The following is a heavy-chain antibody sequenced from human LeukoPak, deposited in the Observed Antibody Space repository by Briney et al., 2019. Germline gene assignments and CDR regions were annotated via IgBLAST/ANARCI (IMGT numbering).Heavy chain of an antibody. CDR1: GGSISSYY. D-gene: IGHD3-10*01. Sequence: SETLSLTCTVSGGSISSYYWSWIRQPPGKGLEWIGYIYYSGSTNYNPSLKSRVTISVDKSKNQFSLKLRSVTAADTAVYYCARDEGRGQAFDIWGQGTMVTVSS. CDR2: IYYSGST. CDR3: ARDEGRGQAFDI. J-gene: IGHJ3*02. V-gene: IGHV4-59*01.